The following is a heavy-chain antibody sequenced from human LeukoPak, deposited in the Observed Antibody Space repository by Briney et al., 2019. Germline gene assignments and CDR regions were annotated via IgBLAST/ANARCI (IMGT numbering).Heavy chain of an antibody. V-gene: IGHV4-30-2*01. J-gene: IGHJ4*02. CDR3: ARTDQLLYRE. CDR2: IYHSGST. D-gene: IGHD2-2*02. CDR1: GGSISSSSYY. Sequence: SETLSLTCTVSGGSISSSSYYWSWIRQPPGKGLEWIGYIYHSGSTYYNPSLKSRVTISVDRSKNQFSLKLSSVTAADTAVYYCARTDQLLYREWGQGTLVTVSS.